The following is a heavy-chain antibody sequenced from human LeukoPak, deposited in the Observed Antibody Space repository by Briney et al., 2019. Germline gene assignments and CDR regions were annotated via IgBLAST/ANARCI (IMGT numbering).Heavy chain of an antibody. J-gene: IGHJ4*02. CDR2: IYFTGGT. CDR1: GGSINNYY. CDR3: ARGGGLFDY. V-gene: IGHV4-59*01. D-gene: IGHD3-10*01. Sequence: SETLSLTCDVSGGSINNYYWSWLRQPPGKGLEWIGYIYFTGGTNYNPSLKSRVTMSIDTSKNQFSLKLNSVTAADTAFYYCARGGGLFDYWGQGSLVTVSS.